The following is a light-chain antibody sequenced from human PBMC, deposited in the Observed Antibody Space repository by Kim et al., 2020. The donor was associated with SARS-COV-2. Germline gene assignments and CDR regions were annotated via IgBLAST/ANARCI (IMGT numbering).Light chain of an antibody. CDR2: DAS. CDR3: QQYGSSPMYT. J-gene: IGKJ2*01. CDR1: QSVSNSY. Sequence: SPGERATLSCGASQSVSNSYVAWYQQKPGLAPRLLIYDASSRATGIPDRFSGSGPGTDFTLTISRLEPEDFAVYYCQQYGSSPMYTFGQGTKLEI. V-gene: IGKV3D-20*01.